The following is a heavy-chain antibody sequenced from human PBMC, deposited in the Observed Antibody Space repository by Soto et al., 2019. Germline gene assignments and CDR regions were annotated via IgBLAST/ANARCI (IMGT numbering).Heavy chain of an antibody. CDR2: IYPGDSDT. V-gene: IGHV5-51*01. CDR1: GYSFTSYW. J-gene: IGHJ6*03. D-gene: IGHD4-17*01. CDR3: ARQTTVTPSRYYYYYYMDV. Sequence: PGESLKISCKGSGYSFTSYWIGWVRQMPGKGLEWMGIIYPGDSDTRYSPSFQGQVTISADKSISTAYLQWSSPKASDTAMYYCARQTTVTPSRYYYYYYMDVWGKGTTVTVSS.